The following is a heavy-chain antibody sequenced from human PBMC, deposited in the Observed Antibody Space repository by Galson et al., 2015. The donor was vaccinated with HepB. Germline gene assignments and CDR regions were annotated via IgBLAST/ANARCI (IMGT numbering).Heavy chain of an antibody. CDR3: ARRYCSGGSCHNYWYFDH. V-gene: IGHV1-69*04. D-gene: IGHD2-15*01. Sequence: SCKASGGTFSSYAISWVRQAPGQGLEWMGRIIPILGIANYAQKFQGRVTITADKSTSTAYMELSSLRSEDTAVYYCARRYCSGGSCHNYWYFDHWGRGTLVTVSS. J-gene: IGHJ2*01. CDR1: GGTFSSYA. CDR2: IIPILGIA.